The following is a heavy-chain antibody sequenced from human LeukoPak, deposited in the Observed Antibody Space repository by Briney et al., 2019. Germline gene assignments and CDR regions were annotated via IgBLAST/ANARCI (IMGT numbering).Heavy chain of an antibody. CDR2: IYYSGST. Sequence: SETLSLACTVSGDSISSYYWSWIRQPPGKGLEWIAYIYYSGSTNYNPSLKSRLTISVDTSKNQFSLKLSSVTAADTAVCYCARSDDYGDDTFDYWGQGTLVTVSS. CDR3: ARSDDYGDDTFDY. V-gene: IGHV4-59*01. J-gene: IGHJ4*02. D-gene: IGHD4-17*01. CDR1: GDSISSYY.